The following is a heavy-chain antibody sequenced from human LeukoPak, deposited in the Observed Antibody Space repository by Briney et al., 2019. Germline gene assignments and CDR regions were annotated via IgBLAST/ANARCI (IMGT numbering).Heavy chain of an antibody. J-gene: IGHJ4*02. D-gene: IGHD6-19*01. CDR2: ISGYNGNI. CDR3: ARDEPYSSGWYYLDY. CDR1: GYTFSDYG. V-gene: IGHV1-18*01. Sequence: GASVKVSCKASGYTFSDYGISWVRQAPGQGLEWMGWISGYNGNIKYGQRAQGRVTMTTDPSTSTVFMELKNLNSDDTAVYYCARDEPYSSGWYYLDYWGQGTLVTVSS.